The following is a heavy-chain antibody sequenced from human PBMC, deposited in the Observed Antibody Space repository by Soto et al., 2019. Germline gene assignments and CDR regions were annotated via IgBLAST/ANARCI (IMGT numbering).Heavy chain of an antibody. J-gene: IGHJ4*02. V-gene: IGHV1-2*02. CDR2: INPNTGDT. Sequence: QVQLVQSGAEVKKPGASVKVYCKASGYTFTAYYMYWVRQAPGQGLEWMGWINPNTGDTNYAQKFQGRVTVTRVTSISTAYMELSRLRSDDTAVYYCARDRPFEYWGQGTLVTVSS. CDR1: GYTFTAYY. CDR3: ARDRPFEY.